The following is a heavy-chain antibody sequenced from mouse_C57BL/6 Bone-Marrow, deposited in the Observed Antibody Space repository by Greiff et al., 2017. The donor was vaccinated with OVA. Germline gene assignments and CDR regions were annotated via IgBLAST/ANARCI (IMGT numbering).Heavy chain of an antibody. V-gene: IGHV1-69*01. D-gene: IGHD2-4*01. CDR2: IDPSDSYT. Sequence: QVHVKQPGAELVMPGASVKLSCKASGYTFTSYWMHWVKQRPGQGLEWIGEIDPSDSYTNFNQKFKGKSTLTVDKSSSTAYMQLSSLTSEDSAVYYCARGDYGYFDYWGQGTTLTVSS. CDR1: GYTFTSYW. J-gene: IGHJ2*01. CDR3: ARGDYGYFDY.